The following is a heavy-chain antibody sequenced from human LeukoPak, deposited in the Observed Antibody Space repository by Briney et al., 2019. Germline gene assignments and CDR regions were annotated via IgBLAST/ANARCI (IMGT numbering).Heavy chain of an antibody. CDR3: AGWNSDFWSIYQYGMDV. Sequence: SETLSLTCAVSGGSISSGGYSWSWIRQPPGKGLEWIGYIYHSGSTYYNPSLKSRVTISLDTSKNNFSLRLTSVTAADTAVYYCAGWNSDFWSIYQYGMDVWGQGTTVTVSS. J-gene: IGHJ6*02. CDR1: GGSISSGGYS. D-gene: IGHD3-3*01. CDR2: IYHSGST. V-gene: IGHV4-30-2*02.